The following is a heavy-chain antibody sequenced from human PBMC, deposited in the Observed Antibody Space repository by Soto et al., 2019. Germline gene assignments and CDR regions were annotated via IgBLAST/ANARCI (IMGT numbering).Heavy chain of an antibody. CDR3: ARHVGEGADYYYYGMDV. V-gene: IGHV4-39*01. CDR1: GGSISSSSYY. Sequence: SETLSLTCTVSGGSISSSSYYWGWIRQPPGKGLEWIGSIYYSGSTYYNPSLKSRVTISVDTSKNQFSLKLSSVTAADTAVYYCARHVGEGADYYYYGMDVWGQGTTVTVS. J-gene: IGHJ6*02. CDR2: IYYSGST. D-gene: IGHD1-26*01.